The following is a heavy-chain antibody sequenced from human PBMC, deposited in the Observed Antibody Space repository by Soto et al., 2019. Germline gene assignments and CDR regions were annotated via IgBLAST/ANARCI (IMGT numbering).Heavy chain of an antibody. Sequence: PWEIPSLTRPVPGGSIRRYYWRLVRQPPGKGLEWIGYIYYSGSTNYNPSLKSRVTISVDTSKNQLSLKLSSVTAADTAVYYCASESTVTDAFDIWGQGTMVTVS. CDR2: IYYSGST. D-gene: IGHD4-17*01. J-gene: IGHJ3*02. V-gene: IGHV4-59*01. CDR1: GGSIRRYY. CDR3: ASESTVTDAFDI.